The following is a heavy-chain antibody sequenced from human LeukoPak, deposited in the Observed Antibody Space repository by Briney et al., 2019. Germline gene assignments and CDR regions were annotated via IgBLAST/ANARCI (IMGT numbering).Heavy chain of an antibody. V-gene: IGHV3-30*03. D-gene: IGHD4-17*01. Sequence: GGSLRLSCAASGFTFSSYGMHWVRQAPGKGLEWVAIISYDGSNKYYADSVKGRFTISRDNSKNTLYLQMDSLRAEDTAVYYCAATVTTGRAEHYWGQGTLVTASS. J-gene: IGHJ4*02. CDR1: GFTFSSYG. CDR3: AATVTTGRAEHY. CDR2: ISYDGSNK.